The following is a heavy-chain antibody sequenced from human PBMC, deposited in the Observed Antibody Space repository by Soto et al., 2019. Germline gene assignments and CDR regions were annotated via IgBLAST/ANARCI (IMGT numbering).Heavy chain of an antibody. V-gene: IGHV3-23*01. CDR2: ISISGDVA. J-gene: IGHJ4*02. CDR1: GFTFSVSD. Sequence: DVQGLESGGGLVQPGGSLRLSCAPSGFTFSVSDMTWVRQAPGKGLEWVSSISISGDVAYYAASVKGRFTISRDNSKHTLDLQVPSLGGEETAVYSYAKLVSRAHFENWGRGGRVTVST. CDR3: AKLVSRAHFEN. D-gene: IGHD2-15*01.